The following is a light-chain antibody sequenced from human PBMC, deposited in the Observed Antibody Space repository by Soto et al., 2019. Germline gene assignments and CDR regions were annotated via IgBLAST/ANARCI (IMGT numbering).Light chain of an antibody. V-gene: IGLV1-44*01. CDR1: FSNIGDNA. CDR3: AAWDDSLNAL. J-gene: IGLJ1*01. Sequence: QSVLTQPPSLSATPGQRVNISCSGSFSNIGDNAVNWYQQLPGAAPTLLIYLNDQRPSGVPDRFSGSKSGTPAFLAISGLQSEDEADYYCAAWDDSLNALFGTGTKVTVL. CDR2: LND.